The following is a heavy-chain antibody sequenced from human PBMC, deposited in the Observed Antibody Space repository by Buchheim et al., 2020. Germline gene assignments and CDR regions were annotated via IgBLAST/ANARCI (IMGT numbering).Heavy chain of an antibody. D-gene: IGHD3-22*01. CDR2: INPSGGST. J-gene: IGHJ4*02. V-gene: IGHV1-46*01. CDR1: GYTFTSYY. Sequence: QVQLVQSGAEVKKPGASVKVSCKASGYTFTSYYMHWVRQAPGQGLEWMGIINPSGGSTSYAQKFQGRVTTTRDTSTSTVHMELSSLRSEDTAVYYCARARTYYYDSSGYGGFDYWGQGTL. CDR3: ARARTYYYDSSGYGGFDY.